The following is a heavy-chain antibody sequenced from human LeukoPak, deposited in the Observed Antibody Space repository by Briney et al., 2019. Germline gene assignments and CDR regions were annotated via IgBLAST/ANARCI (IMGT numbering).Heavy chain of an antibody. CDR3: ARIQIMITFGGVIVYNWFDP. Sequence: SETLSLTCAVYGGSFSGYCWSWIRQPPGEGLEWIGEINHSGSTNYNPSLKSRVTISVDTSKNQFSLKLSSVTAADTAVYYCARIQIMITFGGVIVYNWFDPWGQGTLVTVSS. V-gene: IGHV4-34*01. CDR1: GGSFSGYC. CDR2: INHSGST. J-gene: IGHJ5*02. D-gene: IGHD3-16*02.